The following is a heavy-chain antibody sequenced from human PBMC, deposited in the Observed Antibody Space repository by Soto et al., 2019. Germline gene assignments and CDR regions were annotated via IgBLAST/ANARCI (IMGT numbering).Heavy chain of an antibody. CDR2: VFHTGNT. D-gene: IGHD6-19*01. CDR1: GGSITFNF. J-gene: IGHJ4*02. V-gene: IGHV4-59*08. Sequence: QWQVQESGPGLVKPSETLSLTCTVSGGSITFNFWSWIRQPPGKGLEWIGYVFHTGNTDYNPSLKSRVTISVDTSKNRPSLTLDSVTAADTAIYYCERGSGWLDYWGQGTLVTVSS. CDR3: ERGSGWLDY.